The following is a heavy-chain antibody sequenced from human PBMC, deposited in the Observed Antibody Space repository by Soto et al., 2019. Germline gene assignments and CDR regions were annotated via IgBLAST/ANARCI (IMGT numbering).Heavy chain of an antibody. CDR1: GFTFGDYA. CDR2: IRSKAYGGTT. J-gene: IGHJ6*02. V-gene: IGHV3-49*04. CDR3: TRDTPYYDFWSGTLYGMDV. D-gene: IGHD3-3*01. Sequence: GVLRLSCTASGFTFGDYAMSWVRQAPGKGLEWVGFIRSKAYGGTTEYAASVKGRFTISRDDSKSIAYLQMNSLKTEDTAVYYCTRDTPYYDFWSGTLYGMDVWGQGTTVTVSS.